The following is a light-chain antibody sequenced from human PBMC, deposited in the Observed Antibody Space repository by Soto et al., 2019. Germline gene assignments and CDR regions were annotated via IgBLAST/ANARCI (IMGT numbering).Light chain of an antibody. Sequence: QSVLTQPASVSGSPGQSITISCTGTSSDVGFYNFVSWYQQYPGKAPKLMIYEVSNRPSGVSHRFSGSKSGNTASLTISGLQDEDEGDYYCSSYTSSTTRVFGTGTKVTV. V-gene: IGLV2-14*01. CDR1: SSDVGFYNF. J-gene: IGLJ1*01. CDR3: SSYTSSTTRV. CDR2: EVS.